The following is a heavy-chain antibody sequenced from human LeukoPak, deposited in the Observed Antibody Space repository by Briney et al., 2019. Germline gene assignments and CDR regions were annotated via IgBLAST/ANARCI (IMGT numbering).Heavy chain of an antibody. J-gene: IGHJ4*02. CDR3: ARDLNYDILTGSRYFDY. CDR1: GGSISSGGYY. CDR2: IYHSGST. Sequence: PSETLSLTCTVSGGSISSGGYYWSWIRQPPGKGLEWIGYIYHSGSTYYNPSLKSRVTISVDRSKNQFSLKLSSVTAADTAVYYCARDLNYDILTGSRYFDYWGQGTLVTVSS. D-gene: IGHD3-9*01. V-gene: IGHV4-30-2*01.